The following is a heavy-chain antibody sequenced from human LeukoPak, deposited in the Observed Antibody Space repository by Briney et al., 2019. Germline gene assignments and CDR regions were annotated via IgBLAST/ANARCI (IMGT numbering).Heavy chain of an antibody. CDR3: ARLQGGSYSLDY. CDR1: GGSISSYY. CDR2: IYTSGST. Sequence: SETLSLTCTVSGGSISSYYWSWIRQPPGKGLEWIGYIYTSGSTNYNPSLKSRVTISVDTSKNQFSLKLSSVTAADTAAYYCARLQGGSYSLDYWGQGTLVTVSS. J-gene: IGHJ4*02. V-gene: IGHV4-4*09. D-gene: IGHD1-26*01.